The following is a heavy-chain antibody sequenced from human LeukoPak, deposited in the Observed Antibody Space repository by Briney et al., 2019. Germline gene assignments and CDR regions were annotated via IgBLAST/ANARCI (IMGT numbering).Heavy chain of an antibody. V-gene: IGHV4-30-4*01. D-gene: IGHD2-2*02. Sequence: PSETLSLTCTVSGGSISSGDYYWSWIRQPPGKGLEWIGYIYYSGSTYYNPSLKSRVTISVDTSKNQFSLKLSSVTAADTAVYYCASPYYCSSTSCYNWYFDLWGRGTLVTVSS. CDR1: GGSISSGDYY. J-gene: IGHJ2*01. CDR2: IYYSGST. CDR3: ASPYYCSSTSCYNWYFDL.